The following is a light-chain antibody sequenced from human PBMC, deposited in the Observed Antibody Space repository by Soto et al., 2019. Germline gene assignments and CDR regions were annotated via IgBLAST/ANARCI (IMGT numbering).Light chain of an antibody. Sequence: IVMTQAPATLSVSPGERDTHSCRAGQTIYSNVAWYQQRPGQAPRLLIYRASTRATGVPARFSGSGSGTEFTLTISGLQSEDFALYYCQQYQNLWTFGQGTKVDI. CDR2: RAS. J-gene: IGKJ1*01. CDR1: QTIYSN. CDR3: QQYQNLWT. V-gene: IGKV3-15*01.